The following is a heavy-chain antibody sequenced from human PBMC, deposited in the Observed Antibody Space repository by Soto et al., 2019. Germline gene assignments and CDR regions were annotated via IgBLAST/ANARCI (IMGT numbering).Heavy chain of an antibody. CDR1: GYIFTGYD. CDR3: ARELRHYDFWSGLPYGMDV. Sequence: ASVKVSCKASGYIFTGYDITWVRQAPGQGLEWMGWISAYNGNTNYAQKLQGRVTMPTDTSTSTAYMELRSLRSDDTAVYYCARELRHYDFWSGLPYGMDVWGQGTTVTVSS. D-gene: IGHD3-3*01. CDR2: ISAYNGNT. V-gene: IGHV1-18*04. J-gene: IGHJ6*02.